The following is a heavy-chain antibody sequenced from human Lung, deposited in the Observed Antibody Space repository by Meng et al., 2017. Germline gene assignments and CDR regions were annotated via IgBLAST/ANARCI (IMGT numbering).Heavy chain of an antibody. D-gene: IGHD4-11*01. V-gene: IGHV4-34*01. CDR2: INHSGST. J-gene: IGHJ4*02. CDR3: ARGPTTMAHDFDY. CDR1: GGSFSDYY. Sequence: QGPVQQWVAGLFKPFDTLSLTCVVSGGSFSDYYLSCIRHPPGKGLEWIWEINHSGSTNYNPSLESRATISVDTSQNNLSLKLSSVTAADSAVYYCARGPTTMAHDFDYWGQGTLVTVSS.